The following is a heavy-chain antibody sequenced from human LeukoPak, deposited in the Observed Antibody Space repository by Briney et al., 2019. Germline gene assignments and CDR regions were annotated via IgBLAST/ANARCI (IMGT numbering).Heavy chain of an antibody. D-gene: IGHD3-22*01. CDR1: GYTFTSYA. CDR2: INTNTGNP. Sequence: ASVKVSCKASGYTFTSYAVNWVRQAPGQGLEWMGWINTNTGNPTYAQGFTGRFVFSLDTSVSTAYLQISSLKAEDTAVYYCARGFYHDSSGYPNWFDLWGQGTLVTVSS. CDR3: ARGFYHDSSGYPNWFDL. J-gene: IGHJ5*02. V-gene: IGHV7-4-1*02.